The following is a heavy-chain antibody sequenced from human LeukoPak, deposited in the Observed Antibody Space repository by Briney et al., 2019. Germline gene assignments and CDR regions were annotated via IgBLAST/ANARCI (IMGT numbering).Heavy chain of an antibody. J-gene: IGHJ4*02. CDR3: ARVDVGSYYDYVWGSYRQPLPPPGFDY. CDR1: GGSISSSSYY. CDR2: IYYSGST. V-gene: IGHV4-39*01. D-gene: IGHD3-16*02. Sequence: PSETLSLTCTVSGGSISSSSYYWGWIRQPPGKGLEWIGSIYYSGSTYYNPSLKSRVTISVDTSKNQFSLKLSSVTAADTAVYYCARVDVGSYYDYVWGSYRQPLPPPGFDYWGQGTLVTVSS.